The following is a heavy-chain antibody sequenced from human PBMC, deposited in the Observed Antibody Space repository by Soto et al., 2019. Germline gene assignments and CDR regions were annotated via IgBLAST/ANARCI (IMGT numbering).Heavy chain of an antibody. CDR3: AKVTGDYLDYYYYGMDV. J-gene: IGHJ6*02. D-gene: IGHD4-17*01. Sequence: PGGSLRLSCAASGFTFSSYAMSWVRQAPGKGLEWVSAISGSGGSTYYADSVKGRFTISRDNSKNTLYLQMNSLRAEDTAVYYCAKVTGDYLDYYYYGMDVWGQGTTVTVSS. V-gene: IGHV3-23*01. CDR2: ISGSGGST. CDR1: GFTFSSYA.